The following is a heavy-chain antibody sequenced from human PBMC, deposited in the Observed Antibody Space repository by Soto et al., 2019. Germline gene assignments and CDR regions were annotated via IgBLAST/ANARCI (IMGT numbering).Heavy chain of an antibody. CDR2: ISGGGGST. D-gene: IGHD2-21*02. V-gene: IGHV3-23*01. CDR3: VRRFGGNSASAFDV. Sequence: PGGSLRLSCAASGFTFTSYAMSWVRQAPGKGLEWVSGISGGGGSTYYAASVKGRFTISRDDSKNTLYLQMSSLRAEDTAVYYCVRRFGGNSASAFDVWGQGTLVTVS. J-gene: IGHJ3*01. CDR1: GFTFTSYA.